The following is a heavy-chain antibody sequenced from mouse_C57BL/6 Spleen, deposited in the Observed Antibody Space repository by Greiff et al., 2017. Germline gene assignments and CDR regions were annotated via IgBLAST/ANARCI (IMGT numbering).Heavy chain of an antibody. CDR1: GYSITSGYY. Sequence: EVQRVESGPGLVKPSQSLSLTCSVTGYSITSGYYWNWIRQFPGNKLEWMGYISYDGSNNYNPSLKNRISITRDTSKNQFFLKLNSVTTEDTATYYCASYSNYGDYWGQGTTLTVSS. J-gene: IGHJ2*01. D-gene: IGHD2-5*01. V-gene: IGHV3-6*01. CDR2: ISYDGSN. CDR3: ASYSNYGDY.